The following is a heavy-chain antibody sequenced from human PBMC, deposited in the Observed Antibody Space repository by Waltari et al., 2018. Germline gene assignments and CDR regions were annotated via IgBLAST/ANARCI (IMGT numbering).Heavy chain of an antibody. D-gene: IGHD2-2*01. Sequence: QVQLQESGPGLVQPSATLSLTCNVSGVSIRGHYWSWIRQPAGKGLEWIGRIFDSGASNPNPSLKNRVIMSFDSTENHFSLKLTSVTAADTAVYYCVRDHRRHGSSWQDGFDIWGHGILVTVSS. V-gene: IGHV4-4*07. CDR3: VRDHRRHGSSWQDGFDI. CDR1: GVSIRGHY. CDR2: IFDSGAS. J-gene: IGHJ3*02.